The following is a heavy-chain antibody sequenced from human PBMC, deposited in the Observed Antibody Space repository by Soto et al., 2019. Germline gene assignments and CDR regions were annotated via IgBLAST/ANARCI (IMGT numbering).Heavy chain of an antibody. J-gene: IGHJ4*02. CDR3: AASGWTYYFDY. Sequence: GGSLRLSCAASGFPFSSYAMSWVRPAPGKGLEWVSAISGSGGSTYYADSVKGRFTISRDNSKNTLYLQMNSLRAEDTAVYYCAASGWTYYFDYWGQGTLVTVSS. CDR1: GFPFSSYA. V-gene: IGHV3-23*01. D-gene: IGHD6-19*01. CDR2: ISGSGGST.